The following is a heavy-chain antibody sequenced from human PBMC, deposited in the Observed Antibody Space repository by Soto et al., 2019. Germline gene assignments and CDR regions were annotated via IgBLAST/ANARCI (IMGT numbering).Heavy chain of an antibody. CDR1: GYTFTSYG. V-gene: IGHV1-18*04. J-gene: IGHJ6*02. Sequence: ASVKVSCKASGYTFTSYGISWVRQAPGQGLEWMGWISAYNGNTNYAQKLQGRVTMTTDTSTSTAYMELRSLRYDDTAVYYCARDHLLRFLEWSVGSYYYYGMDVWGQGTTVTVSS. CDR3: ARDHLLRFLEWSVGSYYYYGMDV. CDR2: ISAYNGNT. D-gene: IGHD3-3*01.